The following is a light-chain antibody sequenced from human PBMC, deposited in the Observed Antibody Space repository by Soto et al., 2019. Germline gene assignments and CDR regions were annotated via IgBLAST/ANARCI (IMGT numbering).Light chain of an antibody. CDR2: DVS. V-gene: IGLV2-11*01. CDR1: SNDVGSFNY. CDR3: CSYAASYIYV. Sequence: QSVLTQPRSVSGSPGQSVTISCTGTSNDVGSFNYVSWYQQHPGKAPKVLISDVSKRPSGVPDRFSGSKSGNTASLTISGLQAEDEADYYCCSYAASYIYVFGTGTKVTVL. J-gene: IGLJ1*01.